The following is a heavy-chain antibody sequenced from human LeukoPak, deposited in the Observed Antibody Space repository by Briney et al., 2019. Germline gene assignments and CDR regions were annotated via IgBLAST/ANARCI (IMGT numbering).Heavy chain of an antibody. D-gene: IGHD3-22*01. Sequence: GESLKISCKGSAYSFTNYWISWVRQMPGKGLEWTGRIDPGDSQTNYSPSFQGHVTISADKSISTAYLQWSSLKASDTAMYYCARHSSVLNSFDPWGQGTLVTVSS. CDR1: AYSFTNYW. CDR3: ARHSSVLNSFDP. V-gene: IGHV5-10-1*01. J-gene: IGHJ5*02. CDR2: IDPGDSQT.